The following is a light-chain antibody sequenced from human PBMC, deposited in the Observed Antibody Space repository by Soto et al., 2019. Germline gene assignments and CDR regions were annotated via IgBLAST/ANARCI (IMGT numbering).Light chain of an antibody. V-gene: IGKV3-15*01. CDR3: LQYHYWWT. J-gene: IGKJ1*01. CDR1: QRVSSN. Sequence: IVMTQSPATLSVSPVERATLSCRASQRVSSNVAWYQQKPGQAPRLLLYGASARATGVPARFSGSGSGTQFTLTISSLQSEDFAVYYCLQYHYWWTFGQGTKVDIK. CDR2: GAS.